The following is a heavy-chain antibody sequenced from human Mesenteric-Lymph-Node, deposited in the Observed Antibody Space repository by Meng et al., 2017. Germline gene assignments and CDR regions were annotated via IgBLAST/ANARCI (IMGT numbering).Heavy chain of an antibody. CDR1: GGSTTSTSYY. D-gene: IGHD1-14*01. Sequence: PQLPWSGPGLVKPSQPLSLPCTVSGGSTTSTSYYWDWIRQSPAKGLEWIGTIGYSGTIVYNPSLKSRVTMSVDNSKNQFSLKLNSMTAADTAVYYCARDPTGGEDHQRVWGQGTLVTVSS. CDR3: ARDPTGGEDHQRV. CDR2: IGYSGTI. J-gene: IGHJ4*02. V-gene: IGHV4-39*07.